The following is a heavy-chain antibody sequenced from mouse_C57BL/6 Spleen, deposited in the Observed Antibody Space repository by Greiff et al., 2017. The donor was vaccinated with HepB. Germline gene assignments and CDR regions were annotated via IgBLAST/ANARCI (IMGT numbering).Heavy chain of an antibody. D-gene: IGHD2-5*01. V-gene: IGHV1-78*01. CDR1: GYTFTDHT. Sequence: VQLQQSDAELVKPGASVKISCKVSGYTFTDHTIHWMKQRPEQGLEWIGYIYPRDGSTKYNEKFKGKATLTADKSSSTAYMQLNILTSEDSAVYFCARTVYYSNYEWYFDVWGTGTTVTVSS. CDR3: ARTVYYSNYEWYFDV. J-gene: IGHJ1*03. CDR2: IYPRDGST.